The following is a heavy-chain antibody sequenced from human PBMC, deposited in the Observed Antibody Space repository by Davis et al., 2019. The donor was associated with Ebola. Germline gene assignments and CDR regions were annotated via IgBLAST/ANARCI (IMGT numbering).Heavy chain of an antibody. CDR1: GGSFSGYY. Sequence: PSETLSLTCAVYGGSFSGYYWSWIRRPPGKGLEWIGYIYYSGSTNYNPSLKSRVTISVDTSKNQFSLKLSSVTAADTAVYYCARGGRDGYNDAFDIWGQGTMVTVSS. D-gene: IGHD5-24*01. V-gene: IGHV4-59*01. CDR2: IYYSGST. CDR3: ARGGRDGYNDAFDI. J-gene: IGHJ3*02.